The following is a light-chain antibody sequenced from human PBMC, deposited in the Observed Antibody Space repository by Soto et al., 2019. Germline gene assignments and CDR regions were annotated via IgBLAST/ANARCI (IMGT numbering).Light chain of an antibody. CDR2: EVS. CDR3: SSYTSSSTWV. J-gene: IGLJ3*02. V-gene: IGLV2-14*01. CDR1: SSDVGGYNY. Sequence: QSALTQPASVSGSPGQSITCTGTSSDVGGYNYVSWYQQHPGKAPKLMIYEVSNRPSGVSNRFSGSKSGNTASLTISGLQAEDEADYYCSSYTSSSTWVFGGGTQLTVL.